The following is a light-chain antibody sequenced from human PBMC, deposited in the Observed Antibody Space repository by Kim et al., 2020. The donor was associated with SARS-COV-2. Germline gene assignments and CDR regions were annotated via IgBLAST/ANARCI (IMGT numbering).Light chain of an antibody. CDR2: LNSDGSH. J-gene: IGLJ2*01. Sequence: GASVKLTCTLSSGHSSYAIAWHQQQPGKGPRYLMKLNSDGSHSKGDGIPDRFSGSSSGAERYLTISSLQSEDEADYYCQTWGTAVVFGGGTQLTVL. V-gene: IGLV4-69*01. CDR3: QTWGTAVV. CDR1: SGHSSYA.